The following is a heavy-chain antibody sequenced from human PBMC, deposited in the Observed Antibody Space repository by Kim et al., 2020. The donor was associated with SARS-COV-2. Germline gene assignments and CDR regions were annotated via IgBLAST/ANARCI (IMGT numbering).Heavy chain of an antibody. V-gene: IGHV4-31*03. CDR1: GGSISSGGYY. J-gene: IGHJ4*02. Sequence: SETLSLTCTVSGGSISSGGYYWSWIRQHPGKGLEWIGYIYYSGSTYYNPSLKSRVTISVDTSKNQFSLKLSSVTAADTAVYYCARGGGGIVVVPAAQYLFDYWGQGTLVTVSS. D-gene: IGHD2-2*01. CDR3: ARGGGGIVVVPAAQYLFDY. CDR2: IYYSGST.